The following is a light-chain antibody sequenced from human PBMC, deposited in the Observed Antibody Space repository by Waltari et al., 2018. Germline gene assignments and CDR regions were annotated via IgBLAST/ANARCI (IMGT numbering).Light chain of an antibody. V-gene: IGKV3-15*01. CDR3: QQYNSWPPRYT. J-gene: IGKJ2*01. CDR1: QSVSSN. Sequence: ELVMTQSPATLSVSPGERATLSCRASQSVSSNLAWYQQKPGQAPRLLIYGASTRATGIPARFSGSGSGTEFTLTISSLQSEDFALYYCQQYNSWPPRYTFGQGTKLEVK. CDR2: GAS.